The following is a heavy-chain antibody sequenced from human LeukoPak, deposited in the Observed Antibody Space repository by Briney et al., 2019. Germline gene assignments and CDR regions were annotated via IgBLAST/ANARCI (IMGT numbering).Heavy chain of an antibody. J-gene: IGHJ3*02. Sequence: GESLKISRKASGYSFNSYWIGWVRQMPGKGLEWMGIVYPGDSDTRYSPSFQGQVTISADDSISTANLQWSSLKASDTAMYYCARQAVGTSEGYAFDNWGQGTMVTVSS. CDR3: ARQAVGTSEGYAFDN. D-gene: IGHD4-23*01. CDR2: VYPGDSDT. CDR1: GYSFNSYW. V-gene: IGHV5-51*01.